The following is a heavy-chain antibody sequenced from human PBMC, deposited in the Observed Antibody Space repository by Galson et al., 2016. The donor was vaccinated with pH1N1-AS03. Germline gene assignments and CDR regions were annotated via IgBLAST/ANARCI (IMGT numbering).Heavy chain of an antibody. J-gene: IGHJ4*02. CDR1: GDSVLSDSAA. Sequence: CAISGDSVLSDSAAWNWVRPSPSRGLEWLGRTYLRSTWYHDYAESMKSRIIINADTSKNQFSLQLNSVTPEDTAVYYCVRDIYGGPLGEWGEGTLVTVSS. D-gene: IGHD4-23*01. CDR3: VRDIYGGPLGE. CDR2: TYLRSTWYH. V-gene: IGHV6-1*01.